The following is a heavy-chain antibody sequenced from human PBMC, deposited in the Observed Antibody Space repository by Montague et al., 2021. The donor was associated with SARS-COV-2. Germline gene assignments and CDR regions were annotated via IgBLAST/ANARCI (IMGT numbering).Heavy chain of an antibody. CDR2: IYWDDDK. CDR3: AHRPSIAAAGTFRFDP. V-gene: IGHV2-5*05. D-gene: IGHD6-13*01. Sequence: PALVKPTQTLTLTCTFSGFSLSTSGVGVGWIRQPPGKALEWLALIYWDDDKRYGPSLKSRLTITKDTSKNQVVLTMTNMDPVDTATYYCAHRPSIAAAGTFRFDPWGQGTLVTVSS. J-gene: IGHJ5*02. CDR1: GFSLSTSGVG.